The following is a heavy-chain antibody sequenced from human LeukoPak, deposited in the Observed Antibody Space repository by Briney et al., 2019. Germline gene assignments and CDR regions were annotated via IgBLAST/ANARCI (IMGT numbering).Heavy chain of an antibody. Sequence: GGSQRVSCAASGFTFSTYAMSWVRQAPGKGLEWVSGISGSRGTTYYADSVKGRLTISRDNSKNTLYLQMNSLRADDTAVYYCAKEMTGGWPFDYWGQGTLVTVSS. CDR3: AKEMTGGWPFDY. CDR2: ISGSRGTT. V-gene: IGHV3-23*01. D-gene: IGHD6-19*01. J-gene: IGHJ4*02. CDR1: GFTFSTYA.